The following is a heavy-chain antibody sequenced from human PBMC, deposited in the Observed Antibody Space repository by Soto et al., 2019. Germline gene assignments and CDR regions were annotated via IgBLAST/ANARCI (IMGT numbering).Heavy chain of an antibody. Sequence: SETLSLTCTVSGGSISSGDYYWSWIRQPPGKGLEWIGYIYYSGSTYYNPSLKSRVTISVDTFKNQFSLKLSSVTAADTAVYYCARSPVYDSSGYYDYYFDYWGQGTLVTVSS. CDR3: ARSPVYDSSGYYDYYFDY. J-gene: IGHJ4*02. D-gene: IGHD3-22*01. CDR1: GGSISSGDYY. CDR2: IYYSGST. V-gene: IGHV4-30-4*01.